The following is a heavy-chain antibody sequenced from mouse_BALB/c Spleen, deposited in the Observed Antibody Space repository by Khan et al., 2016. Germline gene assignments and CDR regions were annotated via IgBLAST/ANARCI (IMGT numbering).Heavy chain of an antibody. CDR2: IDPANGNT. CDR1: GFNIKDTY. V-gene: IGHV14-3*02. J-gene: IGHJ4*01. CDR3: ASADPYYAMDY. Sequence: VQLQQSGAELVKPGASVKLSCTASGFNIKDTYMHWVKQRPEQGLEWIGRIDPANGNTKYDPKFQGKATITADTSSNTAYLQLSSMTSEDTAVYYCASADPYYAMDYWGQGTSVTVSS.